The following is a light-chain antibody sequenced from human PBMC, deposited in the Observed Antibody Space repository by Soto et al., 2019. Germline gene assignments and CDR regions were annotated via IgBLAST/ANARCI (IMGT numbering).Light chain of an antibody. CDR1: QSISSW. CDR2: DAS. V-gene: IGKV1-5*01. Sequence: DIQMTQSPSTLSASVGDRVTITCRASQSISSWLAWYQQKPGKAPKLLIYDASSLESGVPSRFSDSGSGTEFTLNISSLQPDDFATYYCQQYKSYSTFGQGTKLEMK. J-gene: IGKJ2*01. CDR3: QQYKSYST.